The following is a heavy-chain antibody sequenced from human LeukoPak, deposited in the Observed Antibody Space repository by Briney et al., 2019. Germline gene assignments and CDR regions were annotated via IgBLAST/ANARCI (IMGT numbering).Heavy chain of an antibody. CDR2: INPNSGGT. CDR1: GYTFTGYY. D-gene: IGHD5/OR15-5a*01. J-gene: IGHJ4*02. CDR3: ATARDRNSVYSSLDY. V-gene: IGHV1-2*02. Sequence: ASVKVSCTASGYTFTGYYMHWVRQAPGQGLEWMGWINPNSGGTNYAQKFQGRVTMTRDTSISTAYMELSSLRSDDTAVYYCATARDRNSVYSSLDYWGQGTLVTVSS.